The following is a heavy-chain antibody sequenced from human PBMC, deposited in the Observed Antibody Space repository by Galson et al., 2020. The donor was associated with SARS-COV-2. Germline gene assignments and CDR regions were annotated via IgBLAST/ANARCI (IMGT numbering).Heavy chain of an antibody. CDR3: TWTTVTLQWDF. Sequence: GGSLRLSCAASGFTFSNAGMSWVRQAPGKGLEWVGRVKSKTDGGTTDYAAPVKGRFIISRDDSKNTLYLQMDSLKTEDTAVYYCTWTTVTLQWDFWGQGTQVTVSS. J-gene: IGHJ4*02. CDR1: GFTFSNAG. V-gene: IGHV3-15*01. CDR2: VKSKTDGGTT. D-gene: IGHD4-17*01.